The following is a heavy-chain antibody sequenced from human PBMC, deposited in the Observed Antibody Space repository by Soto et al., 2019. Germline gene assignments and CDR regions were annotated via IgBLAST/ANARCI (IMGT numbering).Heavy chain of an antibody. CDR3: ARGLRYYGSESDYRDYFDF. CDR2: INHSGST. Sequence: SETLSLTCAVYGGSFSGYYWSWIRQPPGKGLEWIGEINHSGSTNYNPSLKSRVTISVDTSKNQFSLKLSSVTAADTAVYYCARGLRYYGSESDYRDYFDFWGQGTLVTVSS. CDR1: GGSFSGYY. J-gene: IGHJ4*02. V-gene: IGHV4-34*01. D-gene: IGHD3-10*01.